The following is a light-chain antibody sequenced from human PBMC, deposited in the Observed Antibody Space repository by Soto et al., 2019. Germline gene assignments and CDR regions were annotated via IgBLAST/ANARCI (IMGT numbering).Light chain of an antibody. Sequence: DIQMTQSPSSLSASVGDRVTITCRASQSISSYLNWYQQKPGQAPKLLIYDASSLQSGVPSRFSGSGSGTDFTLTISSLQPEDFATYYCQQSYSMSWTFGQGTKVEI. CDR1: QSISSY. J-gene: IGKJ1*01. V-gene: IGKV1-39*01. CDR3: QQSYSMSWT. CDR2: DAS.